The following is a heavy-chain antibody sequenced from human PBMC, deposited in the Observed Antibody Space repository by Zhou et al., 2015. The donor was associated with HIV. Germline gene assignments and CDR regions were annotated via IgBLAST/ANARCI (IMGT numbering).Heavy chain of an antibody. CDR3: ASDLNGRTTVTPHYYYYGMDV. CDR2: IIPIFGTA. CDR1: GGTFSSYA. V-gene: IGHV1-69*12. D-gene: IGHD4-17*01. Sequence: QVQLVQSGAEVKKPGSSVKVSCKASGGTFSSYAISWVRQAPGQGLEWMGGIIPIFGTANYAQKFQGRVTITADESTSTAYMELSSLRSEDTAVYYCASDLNGRTTVTPHYYYYGMDVVGPRDHGHRLL. J-gene: IGHJ6*02.